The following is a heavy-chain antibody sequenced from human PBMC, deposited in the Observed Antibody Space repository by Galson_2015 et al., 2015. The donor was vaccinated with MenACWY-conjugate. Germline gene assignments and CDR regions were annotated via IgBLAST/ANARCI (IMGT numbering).Heavy chain of an antibody. CDR3: AREGTVVTASYYYYGMDV. CDR1: GDTFTSCG. Sequence: SAKVSCKASGDTFTSCGNSWVRQAPGQGLEWMGWISAYNGNTNHAQKLQGRVTMTTDTSTSTAYMELRSLRSDDTAVYYCAREGTVVTASYYYYGMDVWGQGTTVTVSS. V-gene: IGHV1-18*01. J-gene: IGHJ6*02. D-gene: IGHD2-21*02. CDR2: ISAYNGNT.